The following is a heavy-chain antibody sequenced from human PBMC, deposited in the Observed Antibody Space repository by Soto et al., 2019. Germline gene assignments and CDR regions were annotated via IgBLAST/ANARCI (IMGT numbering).Heavy chain of an antibody. Sequence: LGESLKISCKGSGYSFSSFWVAWVRQTPGKGLEWLGIIYPGDLDTRYTSSFQGHVIISADKSSNTVYLQWSSLKASDTAMYYCARSIAVTGTYFSGLDVWGQGTPVTVSS. CDR1: GYSFSSFW. J-gene: IGHJ6*02. CDR3: ARSIAVTGTYFSGLDV. CDR2: IYPGDLDT. D-gene: IGHD6-19*01. V-gene: IGHV5-51*01.